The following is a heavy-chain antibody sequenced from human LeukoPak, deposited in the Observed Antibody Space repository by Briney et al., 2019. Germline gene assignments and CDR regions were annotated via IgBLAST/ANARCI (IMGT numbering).Heavy chain of an antibody. Sequence: TGGSLRLSCAASGFTLNTYAMSWVRQAPGKGLEWVSAISGSGGSTYSADSVKGRFTISRDNSKNTLYLQMNSLRFQDTAAKYCARKPMIVVVAHHWPQGTLVTVSS. CDR2: ISGSGGST. CDR1: GFTLNTYA. CDR3: ARKPMIVVVAHH. D-gene: IGHD3-22*01. J-gene: IGHJ5*02. V-gene: IGHV3-23*01.